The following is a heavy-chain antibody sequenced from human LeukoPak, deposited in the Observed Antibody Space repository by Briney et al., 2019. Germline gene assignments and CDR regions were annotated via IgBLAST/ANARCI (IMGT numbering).Heavy chain of an antibody. J-gene: IGHJ4*02. CDR3: VKNSGGSVAGLFDY. V-gene: IGHV3-23*01. CDR2: ITGSGDST. CDR1: GFTFSSYA. D-gene: IGHD6-19*01. Sequence: GGSLRLSCAASGFTFSSYAMSWVRQAPGKGLEWVSVITGSGDSTYNADSVKGRFTISRDNTKNMLYLQMNSLRAEDTAVYYCVKNSGGSVAGLFDYWGQGTLVTVSS.